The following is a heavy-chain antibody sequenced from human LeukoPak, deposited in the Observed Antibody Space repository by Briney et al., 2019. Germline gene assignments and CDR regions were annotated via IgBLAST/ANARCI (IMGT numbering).Heavy chain of an antibody. V-gene: IGHV1-2*02. D-gene: IGHD3-22*01. CDR3: ARVEYYYDSSGYSFLNY. CDR1: GYTFTGYY. J-gene: IGHJ4*02. CDR2: INPNSGGT. Sequence: ASLKASCKASGYTFTGYYMHWVRQAPGQGLEWMGWINPNSGGTNYAQKFQGRVTMTRDTSISTAYMELSRLRSDDTAVYYCARVEYYYDSSGYSFLNYWGQGTLVTVSS.